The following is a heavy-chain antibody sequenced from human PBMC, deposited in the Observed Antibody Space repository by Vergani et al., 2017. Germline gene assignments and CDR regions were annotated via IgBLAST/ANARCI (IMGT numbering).Heavy chain of an antibody. Sequence: QVQLVQSGAEVKKPGASVKVSCKASGYTFSSYAISWVRQAPGQGLEWMGGIIPIFGTANYAQKFQGRVTITADESTSTAYMELSSLRSEDTAVYYCARGIEYYYDSSGYVLVLWGQGTLVTVSS. J-gene: IGHJ4*02. CDR1: GYTFSSYA. CDR2: IIPIFGTA. CDR3: ARGIEYYYDSSGYVLVL. V-gene: IGHV1-69*01. D-gene: IGHD3-22*01.